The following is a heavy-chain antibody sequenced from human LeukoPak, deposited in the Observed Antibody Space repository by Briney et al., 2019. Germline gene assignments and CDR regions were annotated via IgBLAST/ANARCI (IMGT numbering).Heavy chain of an antibody. CDR1: GFTFSSYA. D-gene: IGHD5-18*01. Sequence: GGSLRLSCAASGFTFSSYAMHWVRQAPGKGLEWVAVISYDGSNKYYADSVKGRFTISRDNSKNTLYLQMNSLRAEDTAVYYCAREDVDTAMAGYWGQGTLVTVSS. CDR2: ISYDGSNK. CDR3: AREDVDTAMAGY. J-gene: IGHJ4*02. V-gene: IGHV3-30-3*01.